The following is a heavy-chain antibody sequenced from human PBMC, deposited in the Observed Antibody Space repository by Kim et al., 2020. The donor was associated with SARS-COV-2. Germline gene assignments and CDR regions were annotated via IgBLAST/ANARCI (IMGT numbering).Heavy chain of an antibody. CDR2: IWYDGSNK. J-gene: IGHJ4*02. Sequence: GGSLRLSCAASGFTFSSYGMHWVRQAPSKGLEWVAVIWYDGSNKYYADSVKGRFTISRDNSKNTLYLQMNSLRAEDTAVYYCARDWGSSSSSPFDYWGQGTLVTVSS. CDR1: GFTFSSYG. D-gene: IGHD6-6*01. V-gene: IGHV3-33*01. CDR3: ARDWGSSSSSPFDY.